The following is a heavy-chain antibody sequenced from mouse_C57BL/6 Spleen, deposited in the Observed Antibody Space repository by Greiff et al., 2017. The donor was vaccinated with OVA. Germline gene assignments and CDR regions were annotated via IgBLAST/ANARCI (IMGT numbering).Heavy chain of an antibody. CDR2: IYPGDGDT. CDR3: ARGGYSDY. CDR1: GYAFSSSW. J-gene: IGHJ2*01. Sequence: VQLQQSGPELVKPGASVKISCKASGYAFSSSWMNWVKQRPGKGLEWIGRIYPGDGDTNYNGKFKGKATLTADKSSSTAYMQLSSLTSEDSAVYFCARGGYSDYWGQGTTLTVSS. V-gene: IGHV1-82*01.